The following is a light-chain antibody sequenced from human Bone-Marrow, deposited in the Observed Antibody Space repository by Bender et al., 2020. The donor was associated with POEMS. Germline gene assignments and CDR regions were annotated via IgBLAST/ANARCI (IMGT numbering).Light chain of an antibody. CDR3: FSYAGSNTYV. Sequence: QSALTQPASVSGSPGQSITISCTGTSSDVGGYNYVSWYQQHPGKAPKVMIYEGTKRPTGVSNRFSGSKSGKTASLTISGLQAEDEADYYCFSYAGSNTYVFGTGTKVTVL. V-gene: IGLV2-23*01. CDR2: EGT. CDR1: SSDVGGYNY. J-gene: IGLJ1*01.